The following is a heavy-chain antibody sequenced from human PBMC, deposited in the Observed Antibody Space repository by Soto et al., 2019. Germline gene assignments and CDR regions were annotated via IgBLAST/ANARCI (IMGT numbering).Heavy chain of an antibody. Sequence: GASVKVSCKASGYTFTGYYMHWVRQAPGQGLEWMGWINPNSGGTNYAQKFQGRVTMTRDTSISTAYMELSRLRSDDTAVYYCARAPQITIFGVTLNWFDPWGQGTLVTVSS. CDR3: ARAPQITIFGVTLNWFDP. CDR2: INPNSGGT. V-gene: IGHV1-2*02. CDR1: GYTFTGYY. D-gene: IGHD3-3*01. J-gene: IGHJ5*02.